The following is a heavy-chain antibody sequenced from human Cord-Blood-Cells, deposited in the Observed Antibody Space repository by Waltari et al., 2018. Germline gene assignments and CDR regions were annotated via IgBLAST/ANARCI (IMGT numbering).Heavy chain of an antibody. D-gene: IGHD3-10*01. CDR2: FDPEDGET. J-gene: IGHJ6*02. CDR3: ATDRVVGGSGSYYYYYGMDV. CDR1: GYTLTEFS. V-gene: IGHV1-24*01. Sequence: QVQLVQSGAEVKKPGASVKVSCKVSGYTLTEFSMPWVRQAPANGLEWMGGFDPEDGETIYAQKFQGRVTMTEDTSTDTAYMELSSLRSEDTAVYYCATDRVVGGSGSYYYYYGMDVWGQGTTVTVSS.